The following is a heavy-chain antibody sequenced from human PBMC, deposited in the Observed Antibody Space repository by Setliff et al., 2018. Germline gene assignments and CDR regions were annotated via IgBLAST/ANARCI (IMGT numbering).Heavy chain of an antibody. CDR2: INAGNGNT. J-gene: IGHJ6*03. V-gene: IGHV1-3*01. D-gene: IGHD3-3*01. CDR3: AREFTRYYNFWSAHRYYMDV. CDR1: GYTFTSYA. Sequence: ASVKVSCKASGYTFTSYAMHWVRQAPGQRLEWVGWINAGNGNTKYSQKFQGRVTITRDSSASTAYMELSSLRSEDTAVYYCAREFTRYYNFWSAHRYYMDVWGKGTTVTVSS.